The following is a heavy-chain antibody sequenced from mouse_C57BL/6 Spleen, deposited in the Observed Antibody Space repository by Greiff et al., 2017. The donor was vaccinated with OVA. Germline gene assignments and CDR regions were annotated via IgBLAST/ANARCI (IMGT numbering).Heavy chain of an antibody. J-gene: IGHJ1*03. CDR2: INPSNGGT. CDR3: AREEGNYYGSRKYFDV. Sequence: QVQLQQPGTELVKPGASVKLSCKASGYTFTSYWMHWVKQRPGQGLEWIGNINPSNGGTNYNEKFKSKATLTVDKSSSTAYMQLSSLTSEDSAVYYCAREEGNYYGSRKYFDVWGTGTTVTVSS. CDR1: GYTFTSYW. D-gene: IGHD1-1*01. V-gene: IGHV1-53*01.